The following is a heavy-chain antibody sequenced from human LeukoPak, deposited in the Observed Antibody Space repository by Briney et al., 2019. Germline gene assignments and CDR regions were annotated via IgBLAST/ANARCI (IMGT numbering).Heavy chain of an antibody. Sequence: SETLSLTCTVSGGSISSSSYYWGWFRQPPGKGLEWIGSIYYSGSTYYNPSLKSRVTISVDTSKNQFSLKLSSVTAADTAVYYCARELGSSMIVVSNAFDIWGQGTMDTVSS. CDR1: GGSISSSSYY. CDR3: ARELGSSMIVVSNAFDI. J-gene: IGHJ3*02. D-gene: IGHD3-22*01. V-gene: IGHV4-39*07. CDR2: IYYSGST.